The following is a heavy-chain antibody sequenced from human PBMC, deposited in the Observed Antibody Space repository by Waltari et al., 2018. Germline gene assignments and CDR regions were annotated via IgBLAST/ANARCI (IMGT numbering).Heavy chain of an antibody. D-gene: IGHD6-6*01. CDR1: GFTVSSNY. Sequence: EVQLVESGGGLVQPGGSLRLSCAASGFTVSSNYMSWVRKAQGKGLEWVSVIYSGGSTYYADSVKGRFTISRDNSKNTLYLQMNSLRAEDTAVYYCARGGGEGIAARPGGMDVWGQGTTVTVSS. J-gene: IGHJ6*02. CDR3: ARGGGEGIAARPGGMDV. V-gene: IGHV3-53*01. CDR2: IYSGGST.